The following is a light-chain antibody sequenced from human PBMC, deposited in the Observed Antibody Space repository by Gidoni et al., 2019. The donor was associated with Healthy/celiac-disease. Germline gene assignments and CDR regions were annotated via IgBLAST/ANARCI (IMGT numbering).Light chain of an antibody. J-gene: IGKJ1*01. CDR3: QQYNNWPRT. V-gene: IGKV3-15*01. CDR1: QSVRSN. Sequence: EIVMTQSQATLSVSPGERATLSCRASQSVRSNLAWYQQKPGQAPRLPIYGASTRATGIPARFSGSGSGTEFTLTISILQSEDFAVYYCQQYNNWPRTFGQGTKVEIK. CDR2: GAS.